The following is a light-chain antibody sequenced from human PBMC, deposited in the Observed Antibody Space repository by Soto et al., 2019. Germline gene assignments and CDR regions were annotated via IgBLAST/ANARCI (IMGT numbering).Light chain of an antibody. CDR1: SSNIGAGYD. J-gene: IGLJ1*01. Sequence: QSVLTQPPSVSGAPGQRVTISCTGNSSNIGAGYDVHWYQQLPGTAPKLLIYANTNRPSGVPDRISGSKSGTSASLAITGLQADDEADYYCQSYDSSLTLSVFGTGTKLTVL. CDR3: QSYDSSLTLSV. CDR2: ANT. V-gene: IGLV1-40*01.